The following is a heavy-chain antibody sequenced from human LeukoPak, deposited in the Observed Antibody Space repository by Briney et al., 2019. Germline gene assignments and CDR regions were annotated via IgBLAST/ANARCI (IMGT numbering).Heavy chain of an antibody. V-gene: IGHV1-69*13. D-gene: IGHD1-26*01. CDR1: GGTFSSYA. CDR3: AREADVGATVVDP. CDR2: IIPIFGTA. Sequence: ASVKVSCKASGGTFSSYAINWVRQAPGQGLEWMGGIIPIFGTANYAQKFQGRVTTTADESTSTAYMELSSLRSEDTAVYYCAREADVGATVVDPWGQGTLVTVSS. J-gene: IGHJ5*02.